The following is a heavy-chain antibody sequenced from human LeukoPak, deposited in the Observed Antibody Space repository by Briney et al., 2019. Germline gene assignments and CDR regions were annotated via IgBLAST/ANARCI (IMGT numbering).Heavy chain of an antibody. Sequence: GGSLRLSCAASGFTFGTYSMNWVRQAPGKGLEWVSYISSGSSTIYYADSVKGRFTISRDNAKNSLYLQMNSLRAEDTAVYYCAKDRGSSWYSDGFDIWGQGTMVAVSS. CDR3: AKDRGSSWYSDGFDI. CDR2: ISSGSSTI. V-gene: IGHV3-48*04. CDR1: GFTFGTYS. D-gene: IGHD6-13*01. J-gene: IGHJ3*02.